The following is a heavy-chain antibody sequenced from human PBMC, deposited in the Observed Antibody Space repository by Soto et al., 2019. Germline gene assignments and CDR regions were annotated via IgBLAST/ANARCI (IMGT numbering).Heavy chain of an antibody. CDR1: GYSFTRYW. J-gene: IGHJ6*02. CDR3: VRDARRGGNHYYGMDV. CDR2: IYPGDLDT. D-gene: IGHD6-25*01. V-gene: IGHV5-51*01. Sequence: GESLKISCKGVGYSFTRYWIGWVCQMPGKGLERVGIIYPGDLDTRYSPSFQGQVTISADRSISTAYLQLSSLKASYTATYYCVRDARRGGNHYYGMDVWGHGTSFPVYS.